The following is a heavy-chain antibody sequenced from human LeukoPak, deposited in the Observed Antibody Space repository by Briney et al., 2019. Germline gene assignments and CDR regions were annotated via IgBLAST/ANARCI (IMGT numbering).Heavy chain of an antibody. D-gene: IGHD6-13*01. CDR3: AREAGSWYYFDY. V-gene: IGHV3-21*01. J-gene: IGHJ4*02. CDR2: ISSSSSLI. Sequence: GGSLRLSCAASGFTFSSYSMNWVRQAPGKGLEWVSSISSSSSLIYYADSVNGRFTISRDKAKNSLYLQMNSLRAEDTAVYYCAREAGSWYYFDYWGQGTLVTVSS. CDR1: GFTFSSYS.